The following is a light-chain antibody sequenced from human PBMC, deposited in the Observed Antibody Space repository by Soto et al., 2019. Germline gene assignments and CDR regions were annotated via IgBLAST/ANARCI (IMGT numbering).Light chain of an antibody. V-gene: IGKV1-33*01. J-gene: IGKJ5*01. Sequence: DIQMTQSPSSLSASIGYRVTITSQSRQNITNNLSWYRQKPGKAPNLLIYHASKLAKGVTSRFSGSGSGTDFSFIITSLQREDLATYYCQQYYGLPPLTFGQGTRLEI. CDR3: QQYYGLPPLT. CDR2: HAS. CDR1: QNITNN.